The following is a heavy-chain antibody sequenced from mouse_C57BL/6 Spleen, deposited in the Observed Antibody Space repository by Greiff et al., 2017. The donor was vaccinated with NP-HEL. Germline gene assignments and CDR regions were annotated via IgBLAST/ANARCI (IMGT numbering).Heavy chain of an antibody. V-gene: IGHV1-55*01. CDR2: IYPGSGST. J-gene: IGHJ4*01. Sequence: QVQLQQSGAELVKPGASVKMSCKASGYTFTSYWITWVKQRPGQGLEWIGDIYPGSGSTNYNEKFKSKATLTVDTSSSTAYMQLSSLTSEDSAVYYCARCYGSSFYYYAMDYWGQGTSVTVSS. CDR1: GYTFTSYW. D-gene: IGHD1-1*01. CDR3: ARCYGSSFYYYAMDY.